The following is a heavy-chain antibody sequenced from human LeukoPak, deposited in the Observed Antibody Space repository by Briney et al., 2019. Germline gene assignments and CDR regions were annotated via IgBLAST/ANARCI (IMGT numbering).Heavy chain of an antibody. Sequence: SETLSLTCAVSGYSISSGHYWGWIRQPPGKGLEWIGGIYHSGSTSYNPSLKSRVTISVDTSKNQFSLKLNSVTAADTAVYYCARAYDYVWGSYRYLFDYWGQGTLVTVSS. CDR2: IYHSGST. J-gene: IGHJ4*02. CDR3: ARAYDYVWGSYRYLFDY. D-gene: IGHD3-16*02. CDR1: GYSISSGHY. V-gene: IGHV4-38-2*01.